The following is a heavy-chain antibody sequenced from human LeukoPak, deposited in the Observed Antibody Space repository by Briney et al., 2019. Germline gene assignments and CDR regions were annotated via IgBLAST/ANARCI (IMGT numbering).Heavy chain of an antibody. D-gene: IGHD3-22*01. CDR2: IYYSGST. J-gene: IGHJ4*02. V-gene: IGHV4-39*01. Sequence: SETLSLTCTVSGGSIIISSYYWGWIRQPPGKGLEWIGSIYYSGSTYYNPSLRSRVTISVDTSNNQFSLKLSSVTAADTALYYCARRRIRSDSSGPFDYWGQGTLVTVSS. CDR3: ARRRIRSDSSGPFDY. CDR1: GGSIIISSYY.